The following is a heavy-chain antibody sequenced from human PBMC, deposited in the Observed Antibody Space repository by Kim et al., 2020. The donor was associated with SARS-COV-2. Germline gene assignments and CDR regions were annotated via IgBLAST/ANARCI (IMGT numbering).Heavy chain of an antibody. Sequence: GESLKISCKGSGYSFTNFWISWVRQMPGKGLEWLGRIDPRDSYTSYNPSFQGHITISVDTSFSAAYLDWSSLKASDTAMYYCVRLGIDGSTWDYFDHWGQGTLVTVSS. CDR1: GYSFTNFW. V-gene: IGHV5-10-1*01. CDR3: VRLGIDGSTWDYFDH. CDR2: IDPRDSYT. D-gene: IGHD6-13*01. J-gene: IGHJ4*02.